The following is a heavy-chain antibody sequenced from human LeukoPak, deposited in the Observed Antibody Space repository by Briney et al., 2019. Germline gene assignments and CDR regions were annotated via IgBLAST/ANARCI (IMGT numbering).Heavy chain of an antibody. CDR1: GASVSSSH. Sequence: SETLSLTCSVSGASVSSSHWNWIRQSPGKGLEWIANVDYNGSTKYNPSLRGRGTMSLDTSKNQFHLKLESVTAADTARYFCARGFYEPFARWGQGTLFTVSS. D-gene: IGHD2/OR15-2a*01. V-gene: IGHV4-59*02. J-gene: IGHJ5*02. CDR3: ARGFYEPFAR. CDR2: VDYNGST.